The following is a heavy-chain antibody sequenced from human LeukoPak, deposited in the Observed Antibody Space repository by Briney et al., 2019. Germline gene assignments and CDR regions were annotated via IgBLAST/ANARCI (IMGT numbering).Heavy chain of an antibody. CDR2: INPNSGGT. CDR3: ARVVAAAVSHWFDT. CDR1: GYTFTGYY. J-gene: IGHJ5*02. Sequence: ASVKVSCKASGYTFTGYYMHWVRQAPGQGLEWMGWINPNSGGTNYAQKFQGRVTMTRDTSISTAYMELSRLRPDDTAVYYCARVVAAAVSHWFDTWGQGTLVTVSS. V-gene: IGHV1-2*02. D-gene: IGHD6-13*01.